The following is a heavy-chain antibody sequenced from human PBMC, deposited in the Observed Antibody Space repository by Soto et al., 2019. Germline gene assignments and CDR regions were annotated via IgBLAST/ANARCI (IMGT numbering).Heavy chain of an antibody. CDR2: ISGDYT. Sequence: EVQLLESGGDLVQPGGSLRLSCAASGFTFDSYAMNWVRQAPGKGLEWVSTISGDYTLYADSVKGRFTISRDNSKNTLYLQMNGLRVEDTAIYFCAKKRKLGSGWYYFDYWGQGTLVAVSS. CDR1: GFTFDSYA. V-gene: IGHV3-23*01. CDR3: AKKRKLGSGWYYFDY. D-gene: IGHD6-19*01. J-gene: IGHJ4*02.